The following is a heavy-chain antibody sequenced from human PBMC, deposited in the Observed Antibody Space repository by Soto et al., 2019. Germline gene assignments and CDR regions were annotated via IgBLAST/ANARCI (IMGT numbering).Heavy chain of an antibody. CDR1: VDSVSSNSVA. CDR2: TYYRSKWYY. D-gene: IGHD2-15*01. CDR3: ASGVVAVGFDS. V-gene: IGHV6-1*01. Sequence: SQPPSLTCASSVDSVSSNSVAWNWLRQSPSRGLEGLGRTYYRSKWYYDYAPSVKSQITIDGDTSKNRFFLQLNSVTPEDTAVYCCASGVVAVGFDSWGQGTLVSVSS. J-gene: IGHJ4*02.